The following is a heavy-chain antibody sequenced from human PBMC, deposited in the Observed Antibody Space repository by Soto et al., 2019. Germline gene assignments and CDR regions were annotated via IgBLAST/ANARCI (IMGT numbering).Heavy chain of an antibody. CDR1: GGSISSGGYS. Sequence: SETLSLTCAVSGGSISSGGYSWSWIRQPPGKGLEWIGYIYYAGTTTYNPSLQSRVSISLDTSNNEVSLKLTSVTAADTAVYFCARLGAFYQAMDSWGQGTLVTVSS. J-gene: IGHJ1*01. V-gene: IGHV4-61*08. CDR2: IYYAGTT. D-gene: IGHD2-2*01. CDR3: ARLGAFYQAMDS.